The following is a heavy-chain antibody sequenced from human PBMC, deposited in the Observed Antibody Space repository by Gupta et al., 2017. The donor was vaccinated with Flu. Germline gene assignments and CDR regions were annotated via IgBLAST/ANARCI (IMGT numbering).Heavy chain of an antibody. CDR1: GFNFRNYE. CDR2: ISQTASI. J-gene: IGHJ5*02. CDR3: AKGHWDT. V-gene: IGHV3-48*03. Sequence: EAQLVESGGGLVQPGGSLRLSCVASGFNFRNYEMSWVRQAPGRGLEWVSFISQTASIYYTAPVRGRFTISRDNDNNSVYPQMTGLKADDTAVYYCAKGHWDTWGQGTPVTVSS.